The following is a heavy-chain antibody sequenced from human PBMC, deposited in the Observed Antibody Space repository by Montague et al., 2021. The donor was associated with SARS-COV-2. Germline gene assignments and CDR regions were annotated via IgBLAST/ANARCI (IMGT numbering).Heavy chain of an antibody. D-gene: IGHD2-15*01. CDR3: ARSSFVGDPVIGGGSYYGMDV. CDR2: IYYTGGA. CDR1: GGSISSGSYY. Sequence: SETLSLTCTVSGGSISSGSYYWSWIRQPPGKGLEWIGAIYYTGGAHQXPSLRSRVTISIDTSNNQISLKMTSVTAADTAVYYCARSSFVGDPVIGGGSYYGMDVWGQGTPVTVSS. V-gene: IGHV4-39*01. J-gene: IGHJ6*02.